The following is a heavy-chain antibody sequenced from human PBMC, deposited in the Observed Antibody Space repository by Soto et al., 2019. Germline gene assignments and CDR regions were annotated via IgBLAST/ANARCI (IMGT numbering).Heavy chain of an antibody. CDR2: ISESGYNT. D-gene: IGHD2-15*01. J-gene: IGHJ5*01. Sequence: VQLLESGGGLVQPGRYLRLSCAASGFTFGIYAMTWVRQTPRKGLEWVSAISESGYNTYYADSVKGRFTISRDNSKRPLFLQMHSLRPDGEVGYYCTTHCSGRNCGSWGHGTLVNVSS. V-gene: IGHV3-23*01. CDR3: TTHCSGRNCGS. CDR1: GFTFGIYA.